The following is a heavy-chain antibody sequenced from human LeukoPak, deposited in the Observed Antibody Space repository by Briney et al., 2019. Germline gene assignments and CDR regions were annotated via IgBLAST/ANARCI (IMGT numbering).Heavy chain of an antibody. J-gene: IGHJ3*02. CDR2: VNSDGYST. V-gene: IGHV3-74*01. D-gene: IGHD1-26*01. Sequence: PGGSLRLSCAASGFTFSSYWMHWVRQAPGRGLVWVSRVNSDGYSTSYADSVKGRFTISRDNAKNTLYLQMNSLRAEDTAVYYCASSYRGNYRAFDIWGQGTMVTVSS. CDR1: GFTFSSYW. CDR3: ASSYRGNYRAFDI.